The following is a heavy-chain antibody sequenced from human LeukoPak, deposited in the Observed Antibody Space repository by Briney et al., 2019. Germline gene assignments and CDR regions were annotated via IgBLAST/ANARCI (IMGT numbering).Heavy chain of an antibody. CDR3: ARFSRTNIGY. D-gene: IGHD1/OR15-1a*01. CDR2: INQDGSDK. J-gene: IGHJ4*02. CDR1: GFTLSSYW. Sequence: GGSLRLSCAASGFTLSSYWMSWVRQAPGKGLEWVANINQDGSDKNYVDSVKGRFTVSRDNAKNSLYLQMNSLRAEDTAVYYYARFSRTNIGYWGRGILVTVSS. V-gene: IGHV3-7*01.